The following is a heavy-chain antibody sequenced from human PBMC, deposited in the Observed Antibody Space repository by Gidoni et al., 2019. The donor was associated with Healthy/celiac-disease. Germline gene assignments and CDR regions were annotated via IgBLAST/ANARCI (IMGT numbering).Heavy chain of an antibody. CDR2: INSDGSST. J-gene: IGHJ6*02. Sequence: EVQLVESGGGLVQPGGSLRLSCAASGFPFSSHWLHWVRQAPGKGLVWVSRINSDGSSTSYADSVKGRFTISRDNAKNTLYLQMNSLRAEDTAVYYCARAMYYDFWSGYIPYYYYYGMDVWGQGTTVTVSS. CDR3: ARAMYYDFWSGYIPYYYYYGMDV. D-gene: IGHD3-3*01. CDR1: GFPFSSHW. V-gene: IGHV3-74*01.